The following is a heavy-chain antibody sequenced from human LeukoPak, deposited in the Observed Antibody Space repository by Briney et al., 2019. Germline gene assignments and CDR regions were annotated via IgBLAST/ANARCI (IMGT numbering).Heavy chain of an antibody. CDR2: IRSGGST. V-gene: IGHV3-53*01. J-gene: IGHJ4*02. Sequence: PGGSLRLSCAASGFTVSSSYMTWVRQAPGKGLEWVSVIRSGGSTVYADSVKGRFTISRDNSKNTLYLQLNSLRAEDTAVYYCAKDRVEGVPGDYWGQGTLVTVSS. CDR1: GFTVSSSY. D-gene: IGHD1-1*01. CDR3: AKDRVEGVPGDY.